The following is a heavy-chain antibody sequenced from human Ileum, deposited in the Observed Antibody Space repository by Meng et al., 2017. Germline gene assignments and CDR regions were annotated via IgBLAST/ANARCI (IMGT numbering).Heavy chain of an antibody. V-gene: IGHV4-4*02. CDR3: ARGVVSGSHYNTY. CDR1: GGSISSSIW. J-gene: IGHJ4*02. Sequence: QVQLQESGPGLVKPSGTLSLTCAVSGGSISSSIWCSWVRQPPEKGLEWIGEIHHSGTTNYSPSLKSRLTISVDKSKNQFSLKLQSVTAADTAVHFCARGVVSGSHYNTYWGQGILVTVSS. D-gene: IGHD3-10*01. CDR2: IHHSGTT.